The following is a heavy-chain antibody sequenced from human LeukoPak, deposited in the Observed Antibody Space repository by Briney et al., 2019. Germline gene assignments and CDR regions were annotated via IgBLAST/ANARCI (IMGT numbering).Heavy chain of an antibody. D-gene: IGHD2-2*03. J-gene: IGHJ4*02. CDR3: ARGRLDKYFDY. V-gene: IGHV4-61*09. CDR2: VYSDGSI. CDR1: GGSVNSGSYY. Sequence: PSQTLSLTCSVSGGSVNSGSYYWSWIRQPAGKGLEWMGHVYSDGSIKYNPSLKSRVTTSADTSMNQFSLNLSSVTAADTAVYFCARGRLDKYFDYWGQGILVTVSS.